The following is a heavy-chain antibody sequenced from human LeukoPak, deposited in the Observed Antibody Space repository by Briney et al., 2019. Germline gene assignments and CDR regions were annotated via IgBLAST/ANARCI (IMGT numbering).Heavy chain of an antibody. CDR1: GFILGDYA. D-gene: IGHD2/OR15-2a*01. CDR2: IRSKAYGGTT. J-gene: IGHJ4*02. Sequence: GGSLRLSCTTSGFILGDYAMSWVRQAPGKGLQWVGFIRSKAYGGTTEYAASVEGRFTVSRDDSKNIAYLQMNSLTTEDTAVYYCTRDSPHVSEGYWGQGTLVTVSS. CDR3: TRDSPHVSEGY. V-gene: IGHV3-49*04.